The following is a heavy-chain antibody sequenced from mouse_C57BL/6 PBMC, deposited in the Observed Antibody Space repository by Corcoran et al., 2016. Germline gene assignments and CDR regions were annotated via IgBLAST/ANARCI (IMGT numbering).Heavy chain of an antibody. J-gene: IGHJ4*01. Sequence: QIQLVQSGPELNKPGETFTISCKASGYTFTTSGISWVKQAPGKGLKWMGWINTYSGVPTYADDFKGRFAFSLETSASTASLQLNNLKNEDTATYFCARRDFTTVVATNARDYWGQGTSVTVSS. V-gene: IGHV9-3*01. CDR1: GYTFTTSG. D-gene: IGHD1-1*01. CDR3: ARRDFTTVVATNARDY. CDR2: INTYSGVP.